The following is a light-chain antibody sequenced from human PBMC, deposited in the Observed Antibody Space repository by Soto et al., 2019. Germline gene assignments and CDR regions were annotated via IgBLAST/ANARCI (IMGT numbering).Light chain of an antibody. CDR1: QSVGHY. CDR2: DTS. V-gene: IGKV3-11*01. J-gene: IGKJ4*01. Sequence: ETVLTQSPATLSSSPGERATLSCRASQSVGHYLAWYQQKTGQAPRLLIYDTSVRAAGIPSRFTGSGSETDFPLTISSLGPEDFADYYCQQRSSWPLTFGGGTRVEIK. CDR3: QQRSSWPLT.